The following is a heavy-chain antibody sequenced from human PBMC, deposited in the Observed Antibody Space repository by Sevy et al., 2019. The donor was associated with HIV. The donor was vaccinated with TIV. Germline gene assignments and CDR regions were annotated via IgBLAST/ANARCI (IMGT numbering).Heavy chain of an antibody. D-gene: IGHD2-2*01. CDR3: ARSPPVVVVPGAPSWFDP. CDR2: INESGIT. J-gene: IGHJ5*02. V-gene: IGHV4-34*01. CDR1: DGSFSGYY. Sequence: SETLSLTCAVHDGSFSGYYWNWIRQLPGKGLEWIGEINESGITYYNPSLKSRFTISVDTSKKQFHLKLNSVTAVDSAVYFCARSPPVVVVPGAPSWFDPWGQGTLVTVSS.